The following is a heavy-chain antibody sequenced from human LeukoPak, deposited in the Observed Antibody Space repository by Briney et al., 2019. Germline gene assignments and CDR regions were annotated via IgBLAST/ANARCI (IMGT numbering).Heavy chain of an antibody. CDR2: ISSSGSTI. J-gene: IGHJ5*02. CDR3: ARGGQEGYDFWSGPKGGFDP. D-gene: IGHD3-3*01. Sequence: PGGSLRLSCAASGFTFSSYAMSWVRQAPGKGLEWVSYISSSGSTIYYADSVKGRFTISRDNAKNSLYLQMNSLRAEDTAVYYCARGGQEGYDFWSGPKGGFDPWGQGTLVTVSS. CDR1: GFTFSSYA. V-gene: IGHV3-48*04.